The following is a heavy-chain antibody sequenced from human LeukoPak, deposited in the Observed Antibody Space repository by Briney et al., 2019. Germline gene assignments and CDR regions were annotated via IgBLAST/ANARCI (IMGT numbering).Heavy chain of an antibody. Sequence: KPGRSLRLSCAASGFTFSSYAMHWVRQAPGKGLEWVAVISYDGSNKYYADSVKGRFTTSRDNSKNTLYLQMNSLRAEDTAVYYCAKGVMVRGLIRYFDYWGQGTLVTVSS. J-gene: IGHJ4*02. CDR3: AKGVMVRGLIRYFDY. CDR2: ISYDGSNK. CDR1: GFTFSSYA. V-gene: IGHV3-30*04. D-gene: IGHD3-10*01.